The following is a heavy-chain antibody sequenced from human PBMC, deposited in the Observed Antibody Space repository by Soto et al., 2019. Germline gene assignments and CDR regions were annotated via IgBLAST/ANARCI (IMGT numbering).Heavy chain of an antibody. D-gene: IGHD4-17*01. CDR3: VSQRTTVPTQAYCNY. CDR2: VYYRGRS. V-gene: IGHV4-39*01. J-gene: IGHJ4*02. CDR1: GGSVTNSSYY. Sequence: SETLSLTCTVSGGSVTNSSYYWGWIRQSPGKGLEWIGSVYYRGRSYSKSSVKSRVTISVDTSKNRFSLRLNSVTASDTAVYFCVSQRTTVPTQAYCNYWGPGARVTVSS.